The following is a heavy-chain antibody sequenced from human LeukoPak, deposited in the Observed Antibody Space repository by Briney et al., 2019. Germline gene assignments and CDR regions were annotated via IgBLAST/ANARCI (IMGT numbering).Heavy chain of an antibody. CDR2: INWNGGST. Sequence: GGSLRLSCAASRFSFSNAWMSWVRQAPGKGLEWVSGINWNGGSTGYADSVKGRFTISRDNAKKSLYLQMNSLRAEDTALYHCARGFTGFDLWGRGTLVTVSS. CDR1: RFSFSNAW. CDR3: ARGFTGFDL. D-gene: IGHD3-9*01. J-gene: IGHJ2*01. V-gene: IGHV3-20*01.